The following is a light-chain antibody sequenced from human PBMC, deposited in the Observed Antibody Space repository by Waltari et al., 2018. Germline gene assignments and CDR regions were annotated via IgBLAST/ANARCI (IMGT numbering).Light chain of an antibody. CDR2: DVS. CDR1: SNDVGAYNY. J-gene: IGLJ3*02. V-gene: IGLV2-14*03. Sequence: QSALTQPASVSGSPGQSITISCTGTSNDVGAYNYVSWYQQHPGKAPKLMIYDVSNRPSGVSNRFSGSKSGNTASLTISGLQAEDEADYYCSSYKTSGTLEFGGGTKLTVL. CDR3: SSYKTSGTLE.